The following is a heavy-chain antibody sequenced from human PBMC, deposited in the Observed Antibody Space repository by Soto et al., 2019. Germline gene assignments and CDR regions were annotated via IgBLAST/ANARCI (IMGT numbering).Heavy chain of an antibody. D-gene: IGHD6-6*01. CDR1: GFTFSSSS. CDR2: ISSSSSYI. J-gene: IGHJ4*02. V-gene: IGHV3-21*01. Sequence: EVQLVESGGGLVKPGGSLRLSCAASGFTFSSSSMNWVRQAPGKGLEWVSSISSSSSYIFSADSVKGRFTIYRDNAKSSLYLQMNSLRAEDTAVYYCARDRSSTLSTATSFEYWGQGTLVTVSS. CDR3: ARDRSSTLSTATSFEY.